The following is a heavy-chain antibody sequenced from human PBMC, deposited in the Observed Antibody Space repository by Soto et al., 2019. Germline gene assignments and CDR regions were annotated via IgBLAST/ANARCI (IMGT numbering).Heavy chain of an antibody. CDR1: GLTLGRYR. Sequence: PGGSLRLSCVVSGLTLGRYRMNWVRQAPGKGLEWVSYISSSSTIYYADSVKGRFTISRDNSKNTLSLQMNSLRVEDTAVYYCARDLQMSPFAIWGQGTMVTVSS. CDR2: ISSSSTI. CDR3: ARDLQMSPFAI. J-gene: IGHJ3*02. V-gene: IGHV3-48*01.